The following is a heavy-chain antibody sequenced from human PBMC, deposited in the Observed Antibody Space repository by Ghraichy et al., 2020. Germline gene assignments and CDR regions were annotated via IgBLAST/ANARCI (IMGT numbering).Heavy chain of an antibody. V-gene: IGHV4-59*01. D-gene: IGHD5-12*01. Sequence: QTLSLTCTVSGGSIRNYYWTWIRQPPGKGLEWIGYIDNSGSPKYNRSLTSRVSISLDTSKNQVSLKLISVTAADTAVYYCARGVDGYWGQGTLVTVSS. J-gene: IGHJ4*02. CDR1: GGSIRNYY. CDR2: IDNSGSP. CDR3: ARGVDGY.